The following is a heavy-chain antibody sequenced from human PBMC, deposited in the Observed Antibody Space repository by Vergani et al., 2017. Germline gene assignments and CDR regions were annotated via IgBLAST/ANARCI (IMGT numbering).Heavy chain of an antibody. CDR2: ISGSGGST. V-gene: IGHV3-23*01. CDR3: ARDALPHYYGSGPSYPYYYGMDV. Sequence: EVQLLESGGGLVQPGGSLRLSCAASGFTFSSYAMSWVRQAPGKGLEWVSGISGSGGSTNYADSGKGRFTISRDNAKNSLYLQMNSRRAEDTAVYYCARDALPHYYGSGPSYPYYYGMDVWGQGP. CDR1: GFTFSSYA. D-gene: IGHD3-10*01. J-gene: IGHJ6*01.